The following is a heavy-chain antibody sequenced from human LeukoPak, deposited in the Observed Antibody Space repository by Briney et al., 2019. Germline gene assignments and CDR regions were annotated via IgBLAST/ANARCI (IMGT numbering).Heavy chain of an antibody. D-gene: IGHD3-3*01. CDR1: GYTFTSYY. CDR3: ARGTPRITIFGVGAPTPPTIDY. J-gene: IGHJ4*02. V-gene: IGHV1-2*02. Sequence: ASVKVSCKASGYTFTSYYMHWVRQAPGQGLEWMGWINPNSGGTNYAQKFQGRVTMTRDTSISTAYMELSRLRSDDTAVYYCARGTPRITIFGVGAPTPPTIDYWGQGTLVTVSS. CDR2: INPNSGGT.